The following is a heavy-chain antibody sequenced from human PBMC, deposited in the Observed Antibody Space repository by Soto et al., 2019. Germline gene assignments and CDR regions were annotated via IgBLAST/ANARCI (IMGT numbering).Heavy chain of an antibody. D-gene: IGHD3-22*01. CDR3: ARDGSDYSTSGHYDP. Sequence: SVKVSCKVSGGTHSSYSITWVRQAPGQGLEWMGGIIPIFGTRDYAQKFQGRVTITADPSTSTAYLELSGLTSDDTAVYYCARDGSDYSTSGHYDPWGQGTLVTVSS. J-gene: IGHJ5*02. CDR2: IIPIFGTR. CDR1: GGTHSSYS. V-gene: IGHV1-69*13.